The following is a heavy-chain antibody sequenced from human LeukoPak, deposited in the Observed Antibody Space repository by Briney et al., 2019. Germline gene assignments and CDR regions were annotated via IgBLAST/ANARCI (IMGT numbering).Heavy chain of an antibody. J-gene: IGHJ4*02. CDR3: ARHLAARLGAARFLDY. CDR1: GDSINNNY. Sequence: SETVSLTCTVSGDSINNNYWSWIRQPPGKALEWVGYINDSGSTDYNPSLNSRVTISLDTSNIQSSLKLSSVTAAETAIYYCARHLAARLGAARFLDYWGQGTLVTVSS. D-gene: IGHD4/OR15-4a*01. CDR2: INDSGST. V-gene: IGHV4-59*08.